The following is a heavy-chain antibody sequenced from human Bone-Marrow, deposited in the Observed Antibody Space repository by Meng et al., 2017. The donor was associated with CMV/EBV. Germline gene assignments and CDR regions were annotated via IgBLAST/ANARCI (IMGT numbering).Heavy chain of an antibody. J-gene: IGHJ4*02. D-gene: IGHD3-22*01. CDR2: ISYNSDNR. V-gene: IGHV3-9*01. Sequence: SLKISCAASGFTFNDYAMHWVRQAPGKGLEWVSGISYNSDNRAYADSVKGRFTISRDNAKNSLYLQMNSLRTEDTALYYCAKDFAIYYYDSSGYYYFHYWGQGMLVTVSS. CDR3: AKDFAIYYYDSSGYYYFHY. CDR1: GFTFNDYA.